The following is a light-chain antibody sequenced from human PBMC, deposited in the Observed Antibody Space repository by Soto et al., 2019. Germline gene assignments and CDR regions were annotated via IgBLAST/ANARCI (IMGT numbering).Light chain of an antibody. CDR3: AACDDSLNAMV. Sequence: QSVLTQPPSVSGTPGQRVTISCSGGGSNVASHPVNWYQYLPVTAPKLLIYTYIQRPSGVPDRFSASKSGTSASLAISGLQSEDEADYDCAACDDSLNAMVFGGGTKVTVL. CDR1: GSNVASHP. J-gene: IGLJ2*01. V-gene: IGLV1-44*01. CDR2: TYI.